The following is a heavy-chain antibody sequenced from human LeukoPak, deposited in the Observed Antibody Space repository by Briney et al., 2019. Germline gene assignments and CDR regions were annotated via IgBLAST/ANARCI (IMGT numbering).Heavy chain of an antibody. CDR3: ARERSRNQHFFY. CDR2: IYYSGST. D-gene: IGHD1-14*01. V-gene: IGHV4-39*02. Sequence: SETLSLTCTVSGGSISSSNYYWGWIRQPPGKGLEWIGSIYYSGSTYYNPSLKSRVTISVDTSKNQFSLKLSSVTAADTAVYYCARERSRNQHFFYWGQGTLVTVSS. CDR1: GGSISSSNYY. J-gene: IGHJ4*02.